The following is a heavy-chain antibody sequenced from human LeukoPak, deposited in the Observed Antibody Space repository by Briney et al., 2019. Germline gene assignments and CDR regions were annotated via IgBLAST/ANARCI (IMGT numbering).Heavy chain of an antibody. CDR3: AKGGGYSYGPSAPIDY. J-gene: IGHJ4*02. Sequence: GRSLRLSCAASGFTFSSYGMHWVRQAPGKGLEWVAVISYDGSNKYYADSVKGRFTIPRDNSKNTLYLQMNSLRAEDTAVYYCAKGGGYSYGPSAPIDYWGQGTLVTVSS. CDR2: ISYDGSNK. V-gene: IGHV3-30*18. CDR1: GFTFSSYG. D-gene: IGHD5-18*01.